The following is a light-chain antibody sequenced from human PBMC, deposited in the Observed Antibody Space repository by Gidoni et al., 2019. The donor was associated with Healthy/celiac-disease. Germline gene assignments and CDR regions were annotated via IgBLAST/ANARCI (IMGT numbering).Light chain of an antibody. CDR1: QSVNSY. Sequence: IVMTQSPATLSVSAGERATLPCRASQSVNSYLAWYQQKPGQAPRLLIYGASPRATGIPARFSGSGSGTEFTLTISSLQSEDVAVYYCQQYNNWPQAFGQGTKVEIK. CDR3: QQYNNWPQA. V-gene: IGKV3-15*01. CDR2: GAS. J-gene: IGKJ1*01.